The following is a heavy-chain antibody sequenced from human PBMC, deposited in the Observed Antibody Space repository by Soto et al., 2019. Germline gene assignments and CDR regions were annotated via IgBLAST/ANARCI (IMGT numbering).Heavy chain of an antibody. J-gene: IGHJ4*02. Sequence: GASVKVSCKVSGYTLTELSMHWVRQAPGKGLEWMGGFDPEDGETIYAQKFQGRVTMTEDTSTDTAYMELSSLRSEDTAVYYCATDGPHCSGGSRYVGLFDYWGQGTLVTVSS. CDR3: ATDGPHCSGGSRYVGLFDY. D-gene: IGHD2-15*01. CDR1: GYTLTELS. V-gene: IGHV1-24*01. CDR2: FDPEDGET.